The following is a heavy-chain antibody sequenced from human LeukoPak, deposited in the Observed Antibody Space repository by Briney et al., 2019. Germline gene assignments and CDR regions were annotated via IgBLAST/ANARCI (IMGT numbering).Heavy chain of an antibody. CDR2: ISGSGGST. J-gene: IGHJ4*02. V-gene: IGHV3-23*01. Sequence: PGGSLRLSCADSGCTFSSYAMSWVRQAPGKGLEWVSAISGSGGSTYYADSVKGRFTISRDNSKNTLYLQMNSLRAEDTAVYYCARGIAVAGRFDYWGQGTLVTVS. D-gene: IGHD6-19*01. CDR3: ARGIAVAGRFDY. CDR1: GCTFSSYA.